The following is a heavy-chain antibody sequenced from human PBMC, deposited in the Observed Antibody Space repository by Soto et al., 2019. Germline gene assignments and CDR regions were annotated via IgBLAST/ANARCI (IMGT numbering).Heavy chain of an antibody. J-gene: IGHJ5*01. V-gene: IGHV5-51*01. Sequence: PGESLKISCKGSGFSFTSYWIGWVRQMPGKGLEWMWIISPIDSDTRYSPSFEGQVTISADNSINTAYLQWSSLKASDTGIYYCARQSYYDVLTGYLNWFDSWGRGTQVTVSS. CDR3: ARQSYYDVLTGYLNWFDS. CDR2: ISPIDSDT. D-gene: IGHD3-9*01. CDR1: GFSFTSYW.